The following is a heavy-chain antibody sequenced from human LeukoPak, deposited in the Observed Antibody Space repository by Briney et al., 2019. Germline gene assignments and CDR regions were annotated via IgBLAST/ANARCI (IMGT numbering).Heavy chain of an antibody. V-gene: IGHV1-46*01. J-gene: IGHJ4*02. CDR3: AREGRVAVAGTRYFDY. D-gene: IGHD6-19*01. Sequence: ASVKVSCKASGYTFTSYYMHWVRQAPGQGLEWMGIINPSGGSTSYAQKFQGRVTMTRDTSTSTVYMELSSLRSEDTAVYYCAREGRVAVAGTRYFDYWGQGTLVTVSS. CDR2: INPSGGST. CDR1: GYTFTSYY.